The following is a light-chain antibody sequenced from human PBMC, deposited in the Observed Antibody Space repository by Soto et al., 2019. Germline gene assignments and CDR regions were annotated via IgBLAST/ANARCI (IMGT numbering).Light chain of an antibody. V-gene: IGLV1-44*01. J-gene: IGLJ3*02. CDR2: NNN. CDR3: AAWDDSLNGLV. CDR1: RSNIGSNL. Sequence: QSVLTQPPSASVTPGQRVTISCSGSRSNIGSNLVNWYQQLPGTAPKLLMYNNNQRPSGVPDRFSGSKSGTSASLAISGRQSEDEADYHCAAWDDSLNGLVFGGGTKLTVL.